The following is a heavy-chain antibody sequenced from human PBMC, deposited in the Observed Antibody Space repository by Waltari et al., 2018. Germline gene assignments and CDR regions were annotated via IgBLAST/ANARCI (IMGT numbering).Heavy chain of an antibody. J-gene: IGHJ6*02. V-gene: IGHV3-7*01. Sequence: EVQLVESGGGLVQPGGSLRLTGAAPEFPLSRFCMTGGRQATGKGLEWLANIYQDGTVTNYVDSVKGRFTTSRDHARNSLYLQMNSLRVDDTAVYYCVRDDDGGMGAVWGQGTTVTVSS. CDR2: IYQDGTVT. D-gene: IGHD3-16*01. CDR3: VRDDDGGMGAV. CDR1: EFPLSRFC.